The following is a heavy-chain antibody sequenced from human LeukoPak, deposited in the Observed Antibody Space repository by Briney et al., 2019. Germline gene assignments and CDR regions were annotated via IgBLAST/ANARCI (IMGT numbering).Heavy chain of an antibody. V-gene: IGHV3-48*01. CDR2: ISGSGSII. Sequence: PGGSLRLSCAASGFTFINYGMNWFRRAQGRGLEWVSYISGSGSIIYYADSVKGRFTISRDDAKNSLYLQMNSLRAEDTAVYFCARYGTTFDYWGQGTLVTVSS. D-gene: IGHD1-1*01. CDR1: GFTFINYG. J-gene: IGHJ4*02. CDR3: ARYGTTFDY.